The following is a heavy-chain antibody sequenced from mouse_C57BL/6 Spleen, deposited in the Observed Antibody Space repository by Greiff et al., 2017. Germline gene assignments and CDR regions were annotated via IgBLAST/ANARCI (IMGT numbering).Heavy chain of an antibody. J-gene: IGHJ4*01. CDR2: IDPENGDT. CDR3: TSNWDENAMDY. Sequence: VQLQQSGAELVRPGASVKLSCTASGFNIKDDYMHWVKQRPEQGLEWIGWIDPENGDTEYASKFQGKATITADTSSNTAYLQLSSLTSEDTAVYYCTSNWDENAMDYWGQGTSVTVSS. CDR1: GFNIKDDY. D-gene: IGHD4-1*01. V-gene: IGHV14-4*01.